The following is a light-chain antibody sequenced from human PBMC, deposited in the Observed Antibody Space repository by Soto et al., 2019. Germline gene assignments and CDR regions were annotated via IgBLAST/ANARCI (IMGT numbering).Light chain of an antibody. V-gene: IGKV3D-15*01. CDR3: QQYGSSPGT. J-gene: IGKJ1*01. CDR1: QSVRDN. CDR2: GAS. Sequence: EIVMTQSPVTLSVSPGERATLSCRASQSVRDNLACYQQKPGQAPRLLFYGASTRATDIPARFSGSGSGTEFTLTISSLQSEDFAIYFCQQYGSSPGTFGQGTKVEI.